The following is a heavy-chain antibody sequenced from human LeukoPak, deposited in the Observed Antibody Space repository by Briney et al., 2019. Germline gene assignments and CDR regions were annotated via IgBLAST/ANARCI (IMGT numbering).Heavy chain of an antibody. V-gene: IGHV3-48*03. J-gene: IGHJ4*02. CDR2: ISSSDSTI. CDR1: GFTFSSYE. Sequence: GGSLRLSCAASGFTFSSYEMNWVRQAPGKGLEWVSYISSSDSTIYYADSVKGRFTISRDNAKNSLYLQMNSLRAEDTAVYYCARADSYGVDYWGQGTLVTVSS. CDR3: ARADSYGVDY. D-gene: IGHD5-18*01.